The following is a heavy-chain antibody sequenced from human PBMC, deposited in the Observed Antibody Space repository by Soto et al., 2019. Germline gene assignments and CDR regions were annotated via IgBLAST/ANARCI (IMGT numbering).Heavy chain of an antibody. Sequence: VGSLRLSCAASGFTFSSYWMHWVRQVPGKGLLWVSRIDEYGSTINYADSVKGRFTISRDNARNTLYLEMNSLRAEDTALYYCTRDIGGKGAYWGPGTLVTVSS. CDR2: IDEYGSTI. D-gene: IGHD3-10*01. CDR3: TRDIGGKGAY. V-gene: IGHV3-74*01. CDR1: GFTFSSYW. J-gene: IGHJ4*02.